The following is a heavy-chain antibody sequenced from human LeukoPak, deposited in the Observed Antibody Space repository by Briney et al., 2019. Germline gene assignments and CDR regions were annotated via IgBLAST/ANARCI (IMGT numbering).Heavy chain of an antibody. CDR2: ISSSSSYI. CDR1: GFTFSSYS. CDR3: ARVGGEPYGMGV. D-gene: IGHD4-17*01. V-gene: IGHV3-21*01. Sequence: PGGSLRLSCAASGFTFSSYSMNWVRQAPGKGLEWVSSISSSSSYIYYADSVKGRFTISRDNAKNSLYLQMNSLRAEDTAVYYCARVGGEPYGMGVWGQGTTVTVSS. J-gene: IGHJ6*02.